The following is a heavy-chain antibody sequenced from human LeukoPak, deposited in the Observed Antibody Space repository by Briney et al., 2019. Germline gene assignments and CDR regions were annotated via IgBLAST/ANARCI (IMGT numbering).Heavy chain of an antibody. CDR2: IYSGGST. Sequence: TGGSLRLSCAASGFTVSSNYMSWVRQAPGKGLEWVSVIYSGGSTYYADSVKGRFTISRDNSKNTLYLQMNSLRAEDTAVYYCATTPGGNSMFGYWGQGTLVTVSS. D-gene: IGHD4-23*01. V-gene: IGHV3-53*01. CDR3: ATTPGGNSMFGY. CDR1: GFTVSSNY. J-gene: IGHJ4*02.